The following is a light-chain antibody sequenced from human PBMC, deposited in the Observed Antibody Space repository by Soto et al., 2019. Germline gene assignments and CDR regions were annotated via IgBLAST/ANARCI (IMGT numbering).Light chain of an antibody. J-gene: IGKJ1*01. CDR1: QGIRND. Sequence: IQMAESPSSLSASVGDRVTMTCRASQGIRNDLGWYQQKPGKAPKLLIFDASTLHSGVPSRFSGSGSGTEFTLTISSLQADDFATYYCLQYESYSWAFGQGTKVDIK. CDR2: DAS. V-gene: IGKV1-17*01. CDR3: LQYESYSWA.